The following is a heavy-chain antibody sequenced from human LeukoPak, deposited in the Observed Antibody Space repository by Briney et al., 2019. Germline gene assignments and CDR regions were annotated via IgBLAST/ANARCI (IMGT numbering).Heavy chain of an antibody. Sequence: SETLSLTCAVYGGSFSGYYWSWIRQPPGKGLEWIGEINHSGSTNYNPSLKSRVTISVDTSKNQFSLKLSSVTAADTAVYYCARILALGRMVRGDLKDYWGQGTLVTVSS. V-gene: IGHV4-34*01. J-gene: IGHJ4*02. CDR1: GGSFSGYY. CDR3: ARILALGRMVRGDLKDY. D-gene: IGHD3-10*01. CDR2: INHSGST.